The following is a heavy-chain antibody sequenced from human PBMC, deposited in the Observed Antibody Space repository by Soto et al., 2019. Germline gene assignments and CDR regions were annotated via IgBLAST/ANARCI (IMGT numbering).Heavy chain of an antibody. CDR2: ISSSGSTI. J-gene: IGHJ6*02. CDR3: AVWGLLGFEDPGEGRDV. V-gene: IGHV3-48*03. D-gene: IGHD3-10*01. CDR1: GFTFSSYE. Sequence: EVQLVESGGGLVQPGGSLRLSCAASGFTFSSYEMNWVRQAPGKGLEWVSYISSSGSTIYYADSVKGRFTISRDNAKNSLYLKMNSLRAEETAVYYGAVWGLLGFEDPGEGRDVWAQGTRSPSP.